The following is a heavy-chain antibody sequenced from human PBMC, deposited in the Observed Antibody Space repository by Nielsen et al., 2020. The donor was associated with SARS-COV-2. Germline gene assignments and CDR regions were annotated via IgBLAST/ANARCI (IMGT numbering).Heavy chain of an antibody. CDR1: GDSISLYY. CDR3: ARAGDFLDAFDI. J-gene: IGHJ3*02. V-gene: IGHV4-59*01. Sequence: SETLSLTCTVSGDSISLYYWSWIRQPPGKGLEWIGYIYYSGSTNYNPSLKSRVTISVDTSKNQFSLKLSSVTAADTAVYYCARAGDFLDAFDIWGQGTMVTVSS. CDR2: IYYSGST. D-gene: IGHD3-16*01.